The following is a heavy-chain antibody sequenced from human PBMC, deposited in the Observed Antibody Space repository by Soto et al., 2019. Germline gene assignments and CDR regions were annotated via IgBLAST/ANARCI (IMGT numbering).Heavy chain of an antibody. J-gene: IGHJ4*02. CDR3: ARDPPIVVVVAATPYFDY. D-gene: IGHD2-15*01. V-gene: IGHV3-30-3*01. CDR1: GFTFSSYA. Sequence: QVQLVESGGGVVQPGRSLRLSCAASGFTFSSYAMHWVRQAPGKGLEWVAAISYDGSNKYYADSVKGRFTISRDNSKNTLYLQMNSLRAEDTAVYYCARDPPIVVVVAATPYFDYWGQGTLVTVSS. CDR2: ISYDGSNK.